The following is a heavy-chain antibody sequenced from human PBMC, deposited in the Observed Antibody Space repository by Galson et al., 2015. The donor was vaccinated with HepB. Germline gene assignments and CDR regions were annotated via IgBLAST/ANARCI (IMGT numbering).Heavy chain of an antibody. CDR1: GYTFTSYG. Sequence: SVKVSCKASGYTFTSYGISWVRQAPGQGLEWMGWISAYNGNTNYAQKLQGRVTMTTDKSTSTAYMELSSLRSEDTAVYYCAPITIDSSGWSFLSGDWGQGTLVTVSS. D-gene: IGHD6-19*01. J-gene: IGHJ4*02. V-gene: IGHV1-18*01. CDR2: ISAYNGNT. CDR3: APITIDSSGWSFLSGD.